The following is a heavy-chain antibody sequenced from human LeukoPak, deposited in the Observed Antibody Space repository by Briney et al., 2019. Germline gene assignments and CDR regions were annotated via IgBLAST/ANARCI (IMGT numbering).Heavy chain of an antibody. CDR3: AKETYYGSGSYLHFDY. CDR2: INHDGSST. D-gene: IGHD3-10*01. V-gene: IGHV3-74*01. J-gene: IGHJ4*02. Sequence: GGSLRLSCATSGFTFTTFWMHWVRQAPGKGLVWVSRINHDGSSTNYADSVKGRFTISRDNAKNSLYLQMNSLRAEDTALYYCAKETYYGSGSYLHFDYWGQGTLVTVSS. CDR1: GFTFTTFW.